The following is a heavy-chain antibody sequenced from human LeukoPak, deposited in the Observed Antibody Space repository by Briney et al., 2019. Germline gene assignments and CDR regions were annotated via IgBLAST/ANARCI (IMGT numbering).Heavy chain of an antibody. Sequence: GGSLRLSCAASGFTFSGYAMRWVRQAPGKGLEWVSSITASGDATYYADSVKGRFTISRDNSKNTLYLQLNSLRAEDTAIYYCADSNYWYPVDYWGQGTLVTVSS. D-gene: IGHD4-11*01. J-gene: IGHJ4*02. CDR3: ADSNYWYPVDY. CDR1: GFTFSGYA. V-gene: IGHV3-23*01. CDR2: ITASGDAT.